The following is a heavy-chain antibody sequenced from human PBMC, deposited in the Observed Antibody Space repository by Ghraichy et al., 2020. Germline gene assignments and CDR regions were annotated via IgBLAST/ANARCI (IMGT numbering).Heavy chain of an antibody. CDR3: TTDVRGGAARRGYYYGMDV. CDR1: GFTFSNAW. CDR2: IKSKTDGGTT. D-gene: IGHD6-6*01. V-gene: IGHV3-15*01. J-gene: IGHJ6*02. Sequence: GGSLRLSCAASGFTFSNAWMSWVRQAPGKGLEWVGRIKSKTDGGTTDYAAPVKGRFTISRDDSKNTLYLQMNSLKTEDTAVYYCTTDVRGGAARRGYYYGMDVWGQGTTVTVSS.